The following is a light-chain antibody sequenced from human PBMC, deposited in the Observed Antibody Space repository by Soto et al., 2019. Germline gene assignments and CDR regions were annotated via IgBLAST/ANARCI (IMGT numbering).Light chain of an antibody. V-gene: IGKV3-20*01. Sequence: DIVLTQSPGTLSLSPGERATLSCRASQSVSSIYLAWYQQKPGQAPRVLIYGTSSRATGIPDRFSGSGSGTDFTLTISRLEPEDFVVYYCQQYRSSPLFTFGPGTKVDMK. J-gene: IGKJ3*01. CDR2: GTS. CDR3: QQYRSSPLFT. CDR1: QSVSSIY.